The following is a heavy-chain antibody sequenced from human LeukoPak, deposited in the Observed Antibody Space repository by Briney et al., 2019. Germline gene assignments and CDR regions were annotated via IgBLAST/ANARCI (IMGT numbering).Heavy chain of an antibody. J-gene: IGHJ4*02. CDR2: INPNSGGT. Sequence: ASVKVSCKASGYTFTGYYMHWVRQAPGQGLEWMGWINPNSGGTNYAQKFQGRVTMTRDTSISTAYMELSRLRSDDTAVYYCARGTNYDSSGYYHLSSSYYFDYWGQGTLVTVSS. D-gene: IGHD3-22*01. V-gene: IGHV1-2*02. CDR1: GYTFTGYY. CDR3: ARGTNYDSSGYYHLSSSYYFDY.